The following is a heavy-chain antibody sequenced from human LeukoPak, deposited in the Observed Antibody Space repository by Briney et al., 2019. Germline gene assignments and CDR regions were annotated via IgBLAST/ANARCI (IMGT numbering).Heavy chain of an antibody. CDR2: IYTSGST. D-gene: IGHD3-22*01. J-gene: IGHJ3*02. CDR3: ARDLYDSSGYYGAFDI. V-gene: IGHV4-61*02. Sequence: SQTMSLTCTVSGRSISSGSYYWSWIRQPAGKGLEWIGRIYTSGSTNYNPSLKSRVTISVDTSKNQFSLELSSVTAADTAVYYCARDLYDSSGYYGAFDIWGQGTMVTVSS. CDR1: GRSISSGSYY.